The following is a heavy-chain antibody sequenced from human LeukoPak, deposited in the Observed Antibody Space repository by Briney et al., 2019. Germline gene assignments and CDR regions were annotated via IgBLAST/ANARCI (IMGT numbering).Heavy chain of an antibody. CDR2: IYYSGST. Sequence: KPSETLSLTCTVSGGSISSSSYYWSWIRQPPGKGLEWIGYIYYSGSTNYNPSLKSRVTISVDTSKNQFSLKLSSVTAADTAVYYCAREGGSGYSDYWGQGTLVTVSS. CDR1: GGSISSSSYY. V-gene: IGHV4-61*01. J-gene: IGHJ4*02. CDR3: AREGGSGYSDY. D-gene: IGHD3-3*01.